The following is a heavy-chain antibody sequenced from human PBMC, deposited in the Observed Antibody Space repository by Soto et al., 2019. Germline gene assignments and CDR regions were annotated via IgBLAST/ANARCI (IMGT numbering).Heavy chain of an antibody. D-gene: IGHD3-10*01. CDR1: GASLSRLY. CDR3: ARVTRNLVRGVFKVWVDP. V-gene: IGHV4-59*12. Sequence: SETLSLPCSVSGASLSRLYCSWFRQHPGEGLEWIGYVYYTGNTNYNPSLRSRVTISGDTSSNQFSLKLTSVTASYSAIYYCARVTRNLVRGVFKVWVDPWGPGTPVT. J-gene: IGHJ5*02. CDR2: VYYTGNT.